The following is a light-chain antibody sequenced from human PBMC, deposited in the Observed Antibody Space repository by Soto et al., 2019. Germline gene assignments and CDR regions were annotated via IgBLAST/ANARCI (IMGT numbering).Light chain of an antibody. CDR3: TSYATGGTHV. CDR2: DVS. CDR1: NSDIGGYNI. J-gene: IGLJ1*01. V-gene: IGLV2-14*01. Sequence: QSVLTQPASVSGSPGQSITLSCTGTNSDIGGYNIVSWYQQHPGKAPKLMIYDVSIRPSGVSDRFSGSKSANTASLTISGLQPEDEADYYCTSYATGGTHVFGTGTKVT.